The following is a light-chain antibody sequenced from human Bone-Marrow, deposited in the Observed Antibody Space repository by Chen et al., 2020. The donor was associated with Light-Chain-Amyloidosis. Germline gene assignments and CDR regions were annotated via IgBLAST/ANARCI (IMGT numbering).Light chain of an antibody. CDR3: QSYQGSSQGV. CDR2: EDD. CDR1: SGSIATHY. J-gene: IGLJ3*02. Sequence: NFMLTQPHSVSEATGKTVIISCTRSSGSIATHYVPWYQQRQGSSPTTVISEDDQSPSGVPDRFSGSIDRSSNSASLTISGLKTEDESDYYCQSYQGSSQGVFGGGTKLTVL. V-gene: IGLV6-57*01.